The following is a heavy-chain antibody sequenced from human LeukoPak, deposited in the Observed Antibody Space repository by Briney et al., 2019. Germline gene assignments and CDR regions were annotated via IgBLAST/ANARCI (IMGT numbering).Heavy chain of an antibody. CDR3: ARRSDFDY. CDR1: GYTFTSYA. CDR2: MNPNSGNT. J-gene: IGHJ4*02. Sequence: ASVKVSCKASGYTFTSYAMHWVRQAPGQRLEWMGWMNPNSGNTGYAQKFQGRVTMTRNTSISTAYMELSSLRSEDTAVYYCARRSDFDYWGQGTLVTVSS. V-gene: IGHV1-8*02.